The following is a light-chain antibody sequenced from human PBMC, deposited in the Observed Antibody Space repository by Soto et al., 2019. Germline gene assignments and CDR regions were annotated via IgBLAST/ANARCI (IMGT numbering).Light chain of an antibody. CDR1: QSISTW. CDR2: AAS. V-gene: IGKV1-6*01. J-gene: IGKJ2*02. Sequence: AIQMTQSPSSLSASVGDRVTITCRASQSISTWLAWYQQKPGKAPKLLIYAASDLQAEVPSRFSGSGSGTDFTLTISSLQAEDFATYYCLQDHDYQWTFGQGTKLEIK. CDR3: LQDHDYQWT.